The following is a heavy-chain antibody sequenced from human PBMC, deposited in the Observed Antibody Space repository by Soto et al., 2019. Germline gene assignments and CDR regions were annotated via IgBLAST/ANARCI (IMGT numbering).Heavy chain of an antibody. V-gene: IGHV4-34*01. CDR2: INHSGST. D-gene: IGHD5-18*01. J-gene: IGHJ6*02. CDR3: ARGGGYSYGYPYYYYGMDV. Sequence: QVQLQQWGAGLLKPSETLSLTCAVYGGSFSGYYWSWIRQPTGKGLEWIGEINHSGSTNYNPSLKSRVTLSVDTSKHQFSLKLSSVTAADTAVYYCARGGGYSYGYPYYYYGMDVWGQGTTVTVSS. CDR1: GGSFSGYY.